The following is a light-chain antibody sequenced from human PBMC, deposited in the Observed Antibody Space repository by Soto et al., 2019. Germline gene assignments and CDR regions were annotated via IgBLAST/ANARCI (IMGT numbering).Light chain of an antibody. J-gene: IGKJ5*01. CDR3: QQYHKVPVT. V-gene: IGKV1-33*01. CDR1: QDVNNS. Sequence: DIQMTQSPSSLSASVGDRVTITCQARQDVNNSLNWYQQKPRKAPNLLIYDVSNLGTEVPSRFSGSGSGTDLTFTISRLQPEDIGTYYCQQYHKVPVTFGQGTRLEIK. CDR2: DVS.